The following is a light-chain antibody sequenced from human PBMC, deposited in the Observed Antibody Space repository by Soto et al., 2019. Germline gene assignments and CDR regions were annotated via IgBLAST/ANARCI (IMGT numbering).Light chain of an antibody. CDR2: DVT. CDR3: CSYAGSYTWV. J-gene: IGLJ1*01. V-gene: IGLV2-11*01. Sequence: QSALTQPRSVSGSPGQSVTISCTGTSSDVGAYKYVSWYQHYPGDAPKVMIYDVTQRPSGVPDRFSGTKSGNTASLTISGLQAEDEADYYCCSYAGSYTWVFGSGTKV. CDR1: SSDVGAYKY.